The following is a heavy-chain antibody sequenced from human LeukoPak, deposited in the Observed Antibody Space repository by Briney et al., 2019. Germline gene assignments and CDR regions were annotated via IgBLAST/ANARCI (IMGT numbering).Heavy chain of an antibody. CDR1: GGSISSGSYY. J-gene: IGHJ3*02. CDR2: IYTSGST. Sequence: SETLSLTCTVSGGSISSGSYYWSWIRQPAGKGLEWIGRIYTSGSTNYNPSLKSRVTISVDTSKNQFSLTLSSVTAADTAVYYCASDAFDIWGRGTMVTVSS. V-gene: IGHV4-61*02. CDR3: ASDAFDI.